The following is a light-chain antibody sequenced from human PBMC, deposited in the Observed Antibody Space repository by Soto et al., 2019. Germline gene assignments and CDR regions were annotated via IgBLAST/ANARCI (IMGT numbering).Light chain of an antibody. Sequence: SVLTQPPSASGFRDLSVNISCTGTSSDVGGYNFVSWYQQHPGKAPKLIIYEVTQRPSGVPDRFSGSKSGNTASLTVSGLQSEDEAEYYCCSFAGRDNRVFGTGTKVTVL. CDR1: SSDVGGYNF. J-gene: IGLJ1*01. CDR2: EVT. V-gene: IGLV2-8*01. CDR3: CSFAGRDNRV.